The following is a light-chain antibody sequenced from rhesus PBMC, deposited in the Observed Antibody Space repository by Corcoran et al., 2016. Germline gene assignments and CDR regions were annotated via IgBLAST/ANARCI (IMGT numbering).Light chain of an antibody. CDR3: QQSNSNPLT. V-gene: IGKV1-32*02. CDR1: QGISSY. Sequence: DIQMSQSPSSLSASVGDRVTITCRASQGISSYLNWYQQQAGKAPKLLIYYANSFASGVPSRFRGSGSGTEFTLTISSLQPEDFATYYCQQSNSNPLTFGQGTKVEIK. J-gene: IGKJ1*01. CDR2: YAN.